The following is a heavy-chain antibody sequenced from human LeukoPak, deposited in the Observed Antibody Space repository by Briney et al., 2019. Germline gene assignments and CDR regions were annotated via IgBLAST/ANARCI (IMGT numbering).Heavy chain of an antibody. CDR1: GYTFTGYY. J-gene: IGHJ3*02. V-gene: IGHV1-2*02. CDR3: ARDPYGEWLLNAFDI. CDR2: INPNSGGT. Sequence: ASVKVSCKASGYTFTGYYMHWARQAPGQGLEWMGWINPNSGGTNYAQKFQGRVTMTRDTSISTAYMELSRLRSDDTAVYYCARDPYGEWLLNAFDIWGQGTMVTVSS. D-gene: IGHD4-17*01.